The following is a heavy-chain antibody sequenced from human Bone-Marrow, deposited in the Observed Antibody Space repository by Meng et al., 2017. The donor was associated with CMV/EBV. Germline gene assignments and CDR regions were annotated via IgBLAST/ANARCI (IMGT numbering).Heavy chain of an antibody. D-gene: IGHD2-8*01. CDR3: AREMVYVALDV. V-gene: IGHV3-30-3*01. J-gene: IGHJ6*02. Sequence: GGSLRLSCAASGFTVSSNYMSWVRQAPGKGLEWVAVISYDGSNKYYADSVKGRFTISRDNSKNTLYLQMNSLRAEDTAVYYCAREMVYVALDVWGQGTTVTVSS. CDR1: GFTVSSNY. CDR2: ISYDGSNK.